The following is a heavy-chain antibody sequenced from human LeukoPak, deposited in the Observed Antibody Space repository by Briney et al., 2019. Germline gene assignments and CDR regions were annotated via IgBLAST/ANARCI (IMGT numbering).Heavy chain of an antibody. V-gene: IGHV4-59*08. CDR1: GGSISRYY. J-gene: IGHJ4*02. D-gene: IGHD2-21*01. CDR3: VRLVVDSRGIKEVAVEN. Sequence: PSETLSLTCSVSGGSISRYYCSWIRQPSGGGLEWIGYIYKSGTTNYNPSLKSRITMSMDTSKNQFSLKLTSVTAADTAVYYCVRLVVDSRGIKEVAVENWGQGTLVTVPS. CDR2: IYKSGTT.